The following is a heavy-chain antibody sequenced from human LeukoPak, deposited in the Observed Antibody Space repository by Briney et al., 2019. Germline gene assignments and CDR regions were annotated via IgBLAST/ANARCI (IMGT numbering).Heavy chain of an antibody. J-gene: IGHJ4*02. CDR1: GYTFTVYH. D-gene: IGHD3-10*01. CDR3: ARVGYYGSGTFGY. V-gene: IGHV1-2*02. CDR2: ISPDNGGT. Sequence: ASVKVSCKASGYTFTVYHLYWVRQAPGRGLEWMGWISPDNGGTNYAQKFQGRVTMTRDPSSTTAYMEMTRLTSADTAVYYCARVGYYGSGTFGYWGQGAQVTVSS.